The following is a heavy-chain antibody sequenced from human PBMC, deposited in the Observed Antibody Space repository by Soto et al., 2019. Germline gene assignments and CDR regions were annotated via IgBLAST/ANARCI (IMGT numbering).Heavy chain of an antibody. D-gene: IGHD3-16*01. Sequence: PSETLSLTCTVSGGSISSGDYYWSWIRQPPGNGLEWIGYIYYSGSTYYNPSLKSRVTISVDTSKNQFSLKLSSVTAADTAVYYCAREVLGRLESQDTWVDPWGQGTLVTVSS. J-gene: IGHJ5*02. CDR3: AREVLGRLESQDTWVDP. V-gene: IGHV4-30-4*01. CDR1: GGSISSGDYY. CDR2: IYYSGST.